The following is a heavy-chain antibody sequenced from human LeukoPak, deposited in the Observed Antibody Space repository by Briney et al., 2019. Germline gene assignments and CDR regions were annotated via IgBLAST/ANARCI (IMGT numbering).Heavy chain of an antibody. J-gene: IGHJ4*02. CDR1: GGSISSYY. CDR3: ARDLVGGSYSDY. D-gene: IGHD1-26*01. V-gene: IGHV4-59*01. Sequence: SETLSLTCTVSGGSISSYYRSWIRQPPGKGLEWIGYIYYSGSTNYNPSLKGRVTISVDTSKNQFSLKLGSVAAADTAVYYCARDLVGGSYSDYWGQGTLVTVSS. CDR2: IYYSGST.